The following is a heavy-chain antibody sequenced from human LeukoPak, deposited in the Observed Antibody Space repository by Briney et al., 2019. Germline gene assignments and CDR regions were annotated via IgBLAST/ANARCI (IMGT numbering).Heavy chain of an antibody. V-gene: IGHV3-30*04. CDR1: GFTFSSYA. CDR3: AKIVDYVWGSYQHRGFDY. J-gene: IGHJ4*02. Sequence: GGSLRLSCAASGFTFSSYAMHWVRQAPGKGLEWVAVISYDGSNKYYADSVKGRFTISRDNSKNTLYLQMNSLRAEDTAVYYCAKIVDYVWGSYQHRGFDYWGQGTLVTVSS. D-gene: IGHD3-16*02. CDR2: ISYDGSNK.